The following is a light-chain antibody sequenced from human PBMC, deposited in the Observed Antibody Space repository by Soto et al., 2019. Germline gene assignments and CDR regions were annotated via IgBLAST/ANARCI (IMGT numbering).Light chain of an antibody. J-gene: IGKJ1*01. V-gene: IGKV3-15*01. Sequence: ILMTQSPATLSVSPGERATLSCRASQSVSNNLAWYQQKPGQAPRLLIYDASTRATGIPARFSGSGSGTDFTLTLSGLQSEDFAVYYCQQYNNWPPWTFGRGTKVEIK. CDR1: QSVSNN. CDR3: QQYNNWPPWT. CDR2: DAS.